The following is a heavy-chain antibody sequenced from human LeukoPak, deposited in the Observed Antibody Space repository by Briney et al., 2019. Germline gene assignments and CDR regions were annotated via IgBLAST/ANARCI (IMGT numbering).Heavy chain of an antibody. CDR3: TSYYDSSGYSYDAFDT. J-gene: IGHJ3*02. CDR2: IRSKANSYAT. V-gene: IGHV3-73*01. D-gene: IGHD3-22*01. Sequence: PGGSLRLSCAASGFTFSGSAMHWVRQASGKGLEWVGRIRSKANSYATAYAASVKGRFTISRDDSKNTAYLQMNSLKTEDTAVYYCTSYYDSSGYSYDAFDTWGQGTMVTVSS. CDR1: GFTFSGSA.